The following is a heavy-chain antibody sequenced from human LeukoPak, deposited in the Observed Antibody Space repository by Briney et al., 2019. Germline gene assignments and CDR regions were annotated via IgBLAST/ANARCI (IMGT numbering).Heavy chain of an antibody. CDR3: ARVCSSTSCLLDY. CDR2: IYYSEST. CDR1: GGSISSSSYY. J-gene: IGHJ4*02. D-gene: IGHD2-2*01. Sequence: SETLSLTCTVSGGSISSSSYYWRCIRQPPGKGRECIASIYYSESTYYNPSIKSRVTISVDTSKNQFSLKQSSVTAADTAVYYCARVCSSTSCLLDYWGQGTLVTVSS. V-gene: IGHV4-39*01.